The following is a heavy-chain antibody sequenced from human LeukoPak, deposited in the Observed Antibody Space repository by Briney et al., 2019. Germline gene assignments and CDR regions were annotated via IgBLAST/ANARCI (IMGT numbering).Heavy chain of an antibody. V-gene: IGHV1-18*01. D-gene: IGHD2-21*01. CDR1: GYTFSSYG. J-gene: IGHJ3*02. Sequence: ASVKVSCKASGYTFSSYGISWVRQAPGQGLEWMGWISVFNGNTKNAQKFQGRVTMTTDTSTRTAYMDLRSLRADDTAVYYCARVANQTFDIWGQGTMVTVSS. CDR2: ISVFNGNT. CDR3: ARVANQTFDI.